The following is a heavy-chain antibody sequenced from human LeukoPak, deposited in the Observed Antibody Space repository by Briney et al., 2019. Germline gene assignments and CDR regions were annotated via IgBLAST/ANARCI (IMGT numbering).Heavy chain of an antibody. J-gene: IGHJ5*02. CDR2: IYYSGST. CDR1: GGSISTYY. V-gene: IGHV4-59*12. Sequence: SETLSLTCTVSGGSISTYYWSWIRQPPGKGLEWIGYIYYSGSTNSNPSLKSRVTISVDTSKNQFSLKLTSVTAADTAVYYCARDFYASGFYFWFDPWGQGRLVTVSS. D-gene: IGHD2/OR15-2a*01. CDR3: ARDFYASGFYFWFDP.